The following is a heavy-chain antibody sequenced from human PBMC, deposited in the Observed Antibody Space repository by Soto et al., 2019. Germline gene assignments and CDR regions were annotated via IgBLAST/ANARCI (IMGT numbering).Heavy chain of an antibody. D-gene: IGHD6-6*01. J-gene: IGHJ4*02. V-gene: IGHV4-30-4*08. Sequence: QVQLQESGPGLVKPSETLSLTCSVSGGSVSSGGHYWSWIRQPPGKGLEWIGYIYYTGRTSYNPSLESRVTISIDRSRNQFSLRLTSASAADTAVYYCAREDSNSPDYFDYWGQGTLVTVSS. CDR3: AREDSNSPDYFDY. CDR1: GGSVSSGGHY. CDR2: IYYTGRT.